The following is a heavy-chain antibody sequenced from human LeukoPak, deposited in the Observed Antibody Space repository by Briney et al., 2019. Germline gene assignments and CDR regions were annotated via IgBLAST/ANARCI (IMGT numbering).Heavy chain of an antibody. Sequence: PGGSLRLSCAASGFTFSSYAMSWVRQAPGKGLEWVSAISGSGGSTYYADSVKGRFTISRDNSKNTLYLQMNSLRAEDTAVYYCAKDKRIWQQLPGTHFDYWGQGTLVTVSS. CDR1: GFTFSSYA. J-gene: IGHJ4*02. CDR2: ISGSGGST. V-gene: IGHV3-23*01. D-gene: IGHD6-13*01. CDR3: AKDKRIWQQLPGTHFDY.